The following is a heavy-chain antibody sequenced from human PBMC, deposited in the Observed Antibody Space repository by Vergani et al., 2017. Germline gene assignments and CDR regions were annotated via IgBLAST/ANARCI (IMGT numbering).Heavy chain of an antibody. D-gene: IGHD4-23*01. J-gene: IGHJ3*02. Sequence: QVQLVQSGAEVKKPGASVKVSCKASGYTFTGYYMHWVRQAPGQGREWMGWINPNSGGTNYAQQFTGRVTMTRDTSISTAYMELSRLRSDDPAVYYGARYSAGYYGGNSPPNVAFDIWGQGTMVTVSS. CDR1: GYTFTGYY. V-gene: IGHV1-2*02. CDR2: INPNSGGT. CDR3: ARYSAGYYGGNSPPNVAFDI.